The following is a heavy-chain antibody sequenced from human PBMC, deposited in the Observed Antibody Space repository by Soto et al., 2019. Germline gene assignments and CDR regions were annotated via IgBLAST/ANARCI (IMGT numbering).Heavy chain of an antibody. Sequence: QVQLVESGGGVVQPGRSLRLSCAASGFTFSSYAMHWVRQAPGKGLEWVAVISYDGSNKYYADSVKGRFTISRDNSKNTLYLQMTSLRAEDTAVYYCARVRVRGKLLSSALDYWGQGTLVTVSS. J-gene: IGHJ4*02. D-gene: IGHD3-10*02. V-gene: IGHV3-30-3*01. CDR2: ISYDGSNK. CDR1: GFTFSSYA. CDR3: ARVRVRGKLLSSALDY.